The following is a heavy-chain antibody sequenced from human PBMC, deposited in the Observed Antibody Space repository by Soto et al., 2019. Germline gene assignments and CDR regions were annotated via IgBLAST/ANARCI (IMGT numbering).Heavy chain of an antibody. J-gene: IGHJ4*02. CDR1: GYTFSSYG. Sequence: QVQLVQSRTEVKKSGASVKISCKASGYTFSSYGISWVRQAPGQGLEWMGWISAFNNSTDYAQKLQGRITMTTDTSTSTAYMELRSLRSDATAVYYCAREIFDTTTYYRYWGQGTRVTVSS. V-gene: IGHV1-18*01. D-gene: IGHD3-3*01. CDR3: AREIFDTTTYYRY. CDR2: ISAFNNST.